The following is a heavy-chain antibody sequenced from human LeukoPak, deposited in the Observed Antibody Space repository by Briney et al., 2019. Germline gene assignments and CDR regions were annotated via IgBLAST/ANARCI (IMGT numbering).Heavy chain of an antibody. V-gene: IGHV3-21*01. CDR1: GFTFSSYS. CDR2: ISSISSYI. CDR3: ARRGYYDSSGYDY. Sequence: GGSLRLSCAASGFTFSSYSMNWVRQAPGRGLEWVSSISSISSYIYYADSVKGRFTISRGNAKNSLYLQMHSLRAEDTAVYYCARRGYYDSSGYDYWGQGTLVTVSS. J-gene: IGHJ4*02. D-gene: IGHD3-22*01.